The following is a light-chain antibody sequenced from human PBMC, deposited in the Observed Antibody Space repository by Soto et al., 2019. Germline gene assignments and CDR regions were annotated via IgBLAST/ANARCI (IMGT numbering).Light chain of an antibody. J-gene: IGKJ1*01. CDR1: QSVSRNY. CDR3: QQYDSSPWT. V-gene: IGKV3-20*01. CDR2: GTS. Sequence: EIVLTQSPGTLSLSPGERATLSCRASQSVSRNYLAWYQQKPGQAPRLLIYGTSSRATGIPDRFTGSGSGTDFTLTISRLEPEDFAVYHCQQYDSSPWTFGQGTKVESK.